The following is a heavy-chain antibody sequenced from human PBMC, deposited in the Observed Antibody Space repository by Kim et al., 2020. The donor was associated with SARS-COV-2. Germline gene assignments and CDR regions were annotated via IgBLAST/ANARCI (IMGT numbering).Heavy chain of an antibody. V-gene: IGHV3-74*01. Sequence: GGSLRLSCAASGFTFSSYWMHWVRQAPGKGLVWVSRINSDGSSTSYADSVKGRFTISRDNAKNTLYLQMNSLRAEDTAVYYCASGEWYNWNDDWYFDLWGRGTLVTVSS. J-gene: IGHJ2*01. D-gene: IGHD1-1*01. CDR1: GFTFSSYW. CDR3: ASGEWYNWNDDWYFDL. CDR2: INSDGSST.